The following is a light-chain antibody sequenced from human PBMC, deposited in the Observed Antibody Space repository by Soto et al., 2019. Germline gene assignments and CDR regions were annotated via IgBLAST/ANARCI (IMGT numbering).Light chain of an antibody. CDR2: GAS. Sequence: EIVLTQSPFALSFSPVERSTLSFIASQSVSNNYLAWYQHKPGQAPRLLIYGASRRATGIPDRFSGSGSGTDFTLTIDRLEPEDFAVYYCQHYGRSPRTFGQGTKVDIK. V-gene: IGKV3-20*01. CDR3: QHYGRSPRT. CDR1: QSVSNNY. J-gene: IGKJ1*01.